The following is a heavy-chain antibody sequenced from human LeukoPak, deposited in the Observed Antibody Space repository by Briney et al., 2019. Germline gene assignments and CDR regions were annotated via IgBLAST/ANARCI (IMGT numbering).Heavy chain of an antibody. CDR2: IWSDGSYK. CDR1: GFTFSTYN. CDR3: ARDPATVTGTTEGPDY. D-gene: IGHD1-20*01. Sequence: GGSLRLSCAASGFTFSTYNMHWVRQAPGKGLEWVGLIWSDGSYKYYADSVMGRFTISRDNSKNTLYLQMNSLRAEDTAVYYCARDPATVTGTTEGPDYWGQGTLVTVSS. V-gene: IGHV3-33*01. J-gene: IGHJ4*02.